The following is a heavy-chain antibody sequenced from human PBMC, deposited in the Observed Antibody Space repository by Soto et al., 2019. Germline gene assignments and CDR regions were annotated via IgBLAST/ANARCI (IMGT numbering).Heavy chain of an antibody. Sequence: EVQLLESGGGLVQPGGSLRLSCAASGITISNYPMSWVRQAPGKGRDWVSGISGGGDRTYYADSAKGRFTISKDISKNSLSLQLDNLGVEDTAVYFCVKDDGGYPSTAPHWGQGTLVTVSS. V-gene: IGHV3-23*01. J-gene: IGHJ1*01. CDR3: VKDDGGYPSTAPH. CDR1: GITISNYP. CDR2: ISGGGDRT. D-gene: IGHD3-22*01.